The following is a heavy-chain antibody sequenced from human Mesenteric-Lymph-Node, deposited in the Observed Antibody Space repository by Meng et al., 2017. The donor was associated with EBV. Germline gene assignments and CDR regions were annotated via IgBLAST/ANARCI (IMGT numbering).Heavy chain of an antibody. CDR1: GYTLTSYS. Sequence: VPLVQLRTWVQDPCALDQSSHKAAGYTLTSYSVHWLLQAPGRRIDAAVWIYPCNRSTKYSPKFQGRVTITFDTSSSTVYMDLSSLSAEDTAVYYCARGLFGSASAGAGIFDYWGQGTLVTVSS. V-gene: IGHV1-3*01. CDR2: IYPCNRST. J-gene: IGHJ4*02. CDR3: ARGLFGSASAGAGIFDY. D-gene: IGHD2-15*01.